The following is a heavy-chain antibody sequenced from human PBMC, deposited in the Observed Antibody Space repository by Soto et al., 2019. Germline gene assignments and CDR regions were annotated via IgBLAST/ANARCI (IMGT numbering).Heavy chain of an antibody. J-gene: IGHJ3*01. CDR1: GFTFSYYW. Sequence: EVQLVESEGGLVQPGGSLRLSCAASGFTFSYYWMHWVRQAPGQGLVWVSRVHSDGSSTTYADSVKGRFTISRDNAKNTVCLQMNSLRAEDTAVYYCARGDKGAFDLWGQGTMVTVSS. CDR3: ARGDKGAFDL. CDR2: VHSDGSST. D-gene: IGHD2-21*02. V-gene: IGHV3-74*01.